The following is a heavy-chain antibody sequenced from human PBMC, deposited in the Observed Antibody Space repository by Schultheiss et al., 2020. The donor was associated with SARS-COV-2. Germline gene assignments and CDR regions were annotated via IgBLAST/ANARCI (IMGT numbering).Heavy chain of an antibody. CDR3: ARDRSPTVVRWGTNYYYYYGMDV. V-gene: IGHV1-2*04. Sequence: ASVKVSCKASGYTFTGYYMHWVRQAPGQGLEWMGWINPNSGGTNYAQKFQGWVTMTRDTSISTAYMELSRLRSDDTAVYYCARDRSPTVVRWGTNYYYYYGMDVWGQGTTVTVSS. CDR2: INPNSGGT. D-gene: IGHD4-23*01. J-gene: IGHJ6*02. CDR1: GYTFTGYY.